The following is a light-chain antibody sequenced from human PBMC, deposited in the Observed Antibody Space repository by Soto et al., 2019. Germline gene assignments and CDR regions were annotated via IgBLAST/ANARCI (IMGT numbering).Light chain of an antibody. CDR2: LGS. Sequence: DIVMTQSTLSLPVTPGEPASISCRSSQSLLHSNGYNYLDWYLQKPGQSPQLLIYLGSHRASGVPDRFSGSGSGTDFTLKISRVEAEDVGVYYCMQALPTPGLSFAGGTMV. V-gene: IGKV2-28*01. CDR3: MQALPTPGLS. J-gene: IGKJ4*01. CDR1: QSLLHSNGYNY.